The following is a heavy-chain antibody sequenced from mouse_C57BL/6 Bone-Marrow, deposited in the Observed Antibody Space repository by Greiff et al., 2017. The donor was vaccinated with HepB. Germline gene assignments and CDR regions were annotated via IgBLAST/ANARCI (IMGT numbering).Heavy chain of an antibody. CDR1: GYSITSGYY. J-gene: IGHJ1*03. V-gene: IGHV3-6*01. CDR3: ARGSYWYFDV. CDR2: ISYASSN. Sequence: VQLKESGPGLVKPSQSLSLTCSVTGYSITSGYYWNWIRQFPGNNLECMGYISYASSNNYNPSLKNRISITRDTSKNQFFLKLNSVTTEDTATYYCARGSYWYFDVWGTGTTVTVSS.